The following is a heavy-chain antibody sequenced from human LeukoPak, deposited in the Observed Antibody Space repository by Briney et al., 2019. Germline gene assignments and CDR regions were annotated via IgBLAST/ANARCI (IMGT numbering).Heavy chain of an antibody. J-gene: IGHJ4*02. CDR1: RYTFTSYY. V-gene: IGHV1-46*01. CDR2: INPSGGST. CDR3: ASPNYADFYFDY. D-gene: IGHD4-17*01. Sequence: ASVKVSCEASRYTFTSYYMHWVRQAPGQGLEWMGIINPSGGSTSYAQKFQGRVTMTRDTSISTAFMELRRLRSDDTAVYYCASPNYADFYFDYWGQGTLVTVSS.